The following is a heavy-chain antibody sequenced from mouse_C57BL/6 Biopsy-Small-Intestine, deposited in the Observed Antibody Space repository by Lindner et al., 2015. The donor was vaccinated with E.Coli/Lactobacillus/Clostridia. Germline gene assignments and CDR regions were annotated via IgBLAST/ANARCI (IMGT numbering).Heavy chain of an antibody. CDR3: AGYTYYYYGMDV. Sequence: SVKVSCKASGYTFTSYAMHWVRQAPGQRLEWMGWINAGNGNTKYSQKFQGRVTITRDTSASTAYMELSSLRSEDTAVYYCAGYTYYYYGMDVWGQGTTVTVSS. J-gene: IGHJ1*01. V-gene: IGHV1-84*02. D-gene: IGHD1-1*01. CDR2: INAGNGNT. CDR1: GYTFTSYA.